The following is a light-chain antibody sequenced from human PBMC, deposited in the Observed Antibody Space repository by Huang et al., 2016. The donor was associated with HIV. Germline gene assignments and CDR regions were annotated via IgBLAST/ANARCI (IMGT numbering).Light chain of an antibody. CDR1: HNINSN. J-gene: IGKJ1*01. CDR2: IAT. CDR3: QQSQNTPWT. V-gene: IGKV1-39*01. Sequence: DIQMTQSPSSLSASIGDRVTMTCRASHNINSNLNLYQQKPGKAPKLLIFIATYLASGVPSRFSGSGSGTHFTLTINGLQPEDLATYFCQQSQNTPWTFGQGSRLEIK.